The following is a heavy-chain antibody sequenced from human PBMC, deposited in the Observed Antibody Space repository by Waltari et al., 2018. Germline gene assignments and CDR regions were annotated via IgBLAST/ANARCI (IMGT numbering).Heavy chain of an antibody. D-gene: IGHD6-19*01. J-gene: IGHJ2*01. V-gene: IGHV1-69*08. CDR1: GGTFSSYT. CDR2: SIAILGIS. Sequence: QVQLVQSGAAVKKPGSSVKVSCKASGGTFSSYTISWVRQAPGQGLEWMGRSIAILGISNFGQKCKGRVTITADKATSTDYMERRSLRSEETAVDYWARERVGAVAGPVWYCDLGGRGTLGTVAS. CDR3: ARERVGAVAGPVWYCDL.